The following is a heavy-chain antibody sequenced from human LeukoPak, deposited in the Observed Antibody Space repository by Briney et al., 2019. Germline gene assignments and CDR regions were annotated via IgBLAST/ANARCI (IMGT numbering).Heavy chain of an antibody. CDR1: GGSVTTYH. J-gene: IGHJ3*02. Sequence: SETLSLTCAVSGGSVTTYHWTWIRRPPGKGLEWIGHIHYSGGADYNPSLKSRVSMSLDTSKNHFSLRLTSVTAADTGVYFCARAEGAASHIWGQGTMVSVSS. V-gene: IGHV4-59*02. CDR2: IHYSGGA. CDR3: ARAEGAASHI. D-gene: IGHD3-16*01.